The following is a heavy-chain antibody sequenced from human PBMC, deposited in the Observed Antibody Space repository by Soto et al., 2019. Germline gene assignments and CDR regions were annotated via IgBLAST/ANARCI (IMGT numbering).Heavy chain of an antibody. CDR3: ARLGPGSSGWYGYNYYYGMDV. J-gene: IGHJ6*02. CDR1: GYTFTSYD. Sequence: GASVKVSCKASGYTFTSYDINWVRQATGQGLEWMGWMNPNSGNTGYAQKFQGRVTMTRNTSISTAYMELSSLRSEDTAVYYRARLGPGSSGWYGYNYYYGMDVWGQGTTVTVSS. D-gene: IGHD6-19*01. V-gene: IGHV1-8*01. CDR2: MNPNSGNT.